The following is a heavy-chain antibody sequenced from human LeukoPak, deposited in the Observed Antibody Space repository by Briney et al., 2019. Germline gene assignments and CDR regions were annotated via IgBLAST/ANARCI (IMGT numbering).Heavy chain of an antibody. CDR3: ARDPPRIVVVVAATNYYGMDV. D-gene: IGHD2-15*01. CDR2: ISAYNGNT. V-gene: IGHV1-18*01. Sequence: ASVRVSCKASGYTFTSYGISWVRQAPGQGLEWMGWISAYNGNTNYAQKLQGRVTMTTDTSTSTAYMELRSLRSDDTAVYYCARDPPRIVVVVAATNYYGMDVWGQGTTVTVSS. CDR1: GYTFTSYG. J-gene: IGHJ6*02.